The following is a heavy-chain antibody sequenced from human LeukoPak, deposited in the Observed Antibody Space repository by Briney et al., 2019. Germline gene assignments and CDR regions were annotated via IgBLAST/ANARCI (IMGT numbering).Heavy chain of an antibody. J-gene: IGHJ4*02. D-gene: IGHD2-21*01. V-gene: IGHV1-2*02. CDR3: ARGLPYCGGDCYYDY. CDR1: GYTFTGYY. Sequence: GASVKVSCKASGYTFTGYYMHWVRQAPGQGLEWMGWIDPNSGGTNYAQKFQGRVTMTRDTSISTAYMELSRLRSDDTAVYYCARGLPYCGGDCYYDYWGLGTLVTVSS. CDR2: IDPNSGGT.